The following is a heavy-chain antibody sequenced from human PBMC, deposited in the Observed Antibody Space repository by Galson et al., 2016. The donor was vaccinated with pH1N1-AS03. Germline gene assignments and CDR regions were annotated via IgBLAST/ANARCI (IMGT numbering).Heavy chain of an antibody. CDR2: IWFDDLKK. J-gene: IGHJ4*02. CDR3: ARDRWGGTPLYYFDY. D-gene: IGHD1-26*01. Sequence: SLRLSCAASGFTFGNFAMHWVRQASGKGLEWLAIIWFDDLKKFYADSVRGRFTISRDDTRDTLYLQMDSLTVDDTAVYYCARDRWGGTPLYYFDYWGPGTLVT. V-gene: IGHV3-33*08. CDR1: GFTFGNFA.